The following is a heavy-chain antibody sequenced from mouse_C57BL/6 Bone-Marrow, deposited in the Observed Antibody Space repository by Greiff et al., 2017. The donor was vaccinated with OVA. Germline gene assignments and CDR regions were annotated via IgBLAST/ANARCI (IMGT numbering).Heavy chain of an antibody. CDR3: ARSRGNYFAY. CDR2: ISNGGGST. CDR1: GFTFSDYY. D-gene: IGHD2-1*01. J-gene: IGHJ3*01. V-gene: IGHV5-12*01. Sequence: EVKLVESGGGLVQPGGSLKLSCAASGFTFSDYYMYWVRQTPEKRLEWVAYISNGGGSTYYPDKVKGRFTISRDNAKNTLYLQMSRLKSEDTAMYYCARSRGNYFAYWGQGTLVTVSA.